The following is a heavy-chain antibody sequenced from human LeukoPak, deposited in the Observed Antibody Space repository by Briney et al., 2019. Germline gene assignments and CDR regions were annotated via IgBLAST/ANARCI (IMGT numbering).Heavy chain of an antibody. CDR1: GYTFTSYG. V-gene: IGHV1-18*01. D-gene: IGHD6-19*01. J-gene: IGHJ6*03. CDR2: ISAYNGNT. CDR3: ARDYGSSGWRGYYYYYYMDV. Sequence: ASVKVSCKASGYTFTSYGISWVRQAPGQGLEWMGWISAYNGNTNYAQKLQGRVTMTTDTSTSTAYMELRSLRSDDTAVYYCARDYGSSGWRGYYYYYYMDVWGKGTTVTISS.